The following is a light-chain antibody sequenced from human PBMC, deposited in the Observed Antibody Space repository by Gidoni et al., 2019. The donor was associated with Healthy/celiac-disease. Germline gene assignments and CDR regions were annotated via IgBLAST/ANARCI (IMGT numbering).Light chain of an antibody. Sequence: YELTQPPPVSVSPGQTASITCSGDKLGDKYACWYQQKPGQSPVLVIYQDSKRPSGIPERFSGSNSGNTATLTISGTQAMDEADYYCQAWDSSTVVFGGGTKLTVL. V-gene: IGLV3-1*01. CDR1: KLGDKY. J-gene: IGLJ2*01. CDR3: QAWDSSTVV. CDR2: QDS.